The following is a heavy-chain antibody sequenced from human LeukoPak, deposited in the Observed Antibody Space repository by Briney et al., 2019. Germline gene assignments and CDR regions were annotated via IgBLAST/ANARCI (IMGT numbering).Heavy chain of an antibody. CDR3: ARTKPDNSEMYN. Sequence: ASVKVSCKASGYTFTTYDINWVRQAAGQGLGWMGWMNPNSGNTGYAQKFQGRLTITRDASISTAYMELSSLRSDDTAVYYCARTKPDNSEMYNWGQGTLVTVSS. CDR1: GYTFTTYD. J-gene: IGHJ4*02. CDR2: MNPNSGNT. V-gene: IGHV1-8*03. D-gene: IGHD3-22*01.